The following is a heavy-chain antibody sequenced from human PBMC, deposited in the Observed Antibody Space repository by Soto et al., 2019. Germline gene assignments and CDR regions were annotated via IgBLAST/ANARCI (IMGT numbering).Heavy chain of an antibody. CDR1: GGSLSSGGNF. CDR3: ARASGYCSGGSCPVGWFDP. CDR2: IYHSGST. D-gene: IGHD2-15*01. Sequence: SETLSITCAVYGGSLSSGGNFWSWSRQPPAKGLEWIGDIYHSGSTYYNPSLKSRVTISVDRSKKQFSLKLSSVTAADTAVYYCARASGYCSGGSCPVGWFDPWGQVTLVTVS. J-gene: IGHJ5*02. V-gene: IGHV4-30-2*01.